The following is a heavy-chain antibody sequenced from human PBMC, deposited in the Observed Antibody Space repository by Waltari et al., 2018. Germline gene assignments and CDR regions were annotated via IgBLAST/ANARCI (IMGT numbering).Heavy chain of an antibody. CDR2: IYYSGTT. J-gene: IGHJ5*02. CDR3: ARVARGGYYTGWFDT. CDR1: GGSIRSTRHS. V-gene: IGHV4-39*07. D-gene: IGHD3-3*01. Sequence: QLQLQESGPGLVKPSETLALTCSVSGGSIRSTRHSWAWIRQPPGKGLEWIGSIYYSGTTYYNVSLKSRVTLSVDTSKNQFSLKLSSVTAADTAMYFCARVARGGYYTGWFDTWGQGALVTVSS.